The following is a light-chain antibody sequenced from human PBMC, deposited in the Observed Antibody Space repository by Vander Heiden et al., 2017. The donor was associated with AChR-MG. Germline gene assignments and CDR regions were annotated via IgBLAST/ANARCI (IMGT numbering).Light chain of an antibody. CDR3: QQYGSSPWT. CDR2: GAS. Sequence: VFPHSRGSLSVAAGERASLAGRASQRVSSSYLAWYQQKPGQAPRLLIYGASSRATGIPDRFSGSGSGTDFTLTISRLEPEDFAVYYCQQYGSSPWTFGQGTKVEIK. J-gene: IGKJ1*01. CDR1: QRVSSSY. V-gene: IGKV3-20*01.